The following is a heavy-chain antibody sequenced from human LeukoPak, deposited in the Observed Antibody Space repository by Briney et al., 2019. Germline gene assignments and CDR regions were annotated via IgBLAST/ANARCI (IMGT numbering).Heavy chain of an antibody. CDR1: GFTFSTYS. J-gene: IGHJ6*04. V-gene: IGHV3-33*08. CDR3: ARGIVATYYYYGMDV. Sequence: PGGSLRLSCAASGFTFSTYSMNWVRQAPGKGLEWVAVIWYDGSNKYYADSVKGRFTISRDNSKNTLYLQMNSLRAEDTAVYYCARGIVATYYYYGMDVWGKGTTVTVSS. CDR2: IWYDGSNK. D-gene: IGHD5-12*01.